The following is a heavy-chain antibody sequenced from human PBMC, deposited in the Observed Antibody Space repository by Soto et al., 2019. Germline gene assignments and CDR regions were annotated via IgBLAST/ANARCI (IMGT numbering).Heavy chain of an antibody. CDR2: INPSGGST. CDR3: AREIAVAGNYYYYGMDV. CDR1: GYTFTGYY. V-gene: IGHV1-46*01. J-gene: IGHJ6*02. D-gene: IGHD6-19*01. Sequence: ASVKVSCKASGYTFTGYYMHWVRQAPGQGLEWMGIINPSGGSTSYAQKFQGRVTMTRDTSTSTVYMELSSLRSEDTAVYYCAREIAVAGNYYYYGMDVWGQGTTVTVSS.